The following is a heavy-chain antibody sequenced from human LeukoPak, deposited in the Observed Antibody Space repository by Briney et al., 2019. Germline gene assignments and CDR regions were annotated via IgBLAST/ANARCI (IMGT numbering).Heavy chain of an antibody. J-gene: IGHJ4*02. Sequence: GRSLRLSCAASGFTFSSYSMNWVRQTPGKGLEWVSSIRSSSSYMYYADSVKGRFTISRDNAKNSLYLQMNSLRAEDTAVYFCAKGAGGYYDSSGSGFDYWGQGTLVTVSS. CDR2: IRSSSSYM. CDR1: GFTFSSYS. CDR3: AKGAGGYYDSSGSGFDY. D-gene: IGHD3-22*01. V-gene: IGHV3-21*01.